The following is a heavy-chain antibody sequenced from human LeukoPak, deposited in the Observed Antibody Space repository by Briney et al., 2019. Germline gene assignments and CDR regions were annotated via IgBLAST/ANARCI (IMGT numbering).Heavy chain of an antibody. CDR3: ARDGGSITKEPTGGYYYDVMDV. D-gene: IGHD1-14*01. Sequence: GGSLRLSCAASAFTVRRAYMRWVRQAPGKGLEWFSLTYSDGSTSYTESVKGRFTISRDNSKNTLSLQLNSLRAEDTAVYYCARDGGSITKEPTGGYYYDVMDVGGQGTTVTVSS. CDR2: TYSDGST. V-gene: IGHV3-53*01. CDR1: AFTVRRAY. J-gene: IGHJ6*02.